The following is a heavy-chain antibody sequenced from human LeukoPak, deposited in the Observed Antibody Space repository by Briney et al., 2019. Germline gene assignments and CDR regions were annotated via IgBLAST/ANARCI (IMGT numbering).Heavy chain of an antibody. Sequence: SETLSLTCAVYGGSFSGYYWSWIRQPPGKGLEWIGEINHSGSTNYNPSLKSRVTISVDTSKNQFSLKLSSVTAADTALYYCARRGRYNWHYWGQGTLFTVSS. J-gene: IGHJ4*02. CDR2: INHSGST. CDR3: ARRGRYNWHY. CDR1: GGSFSGYY. D-gene: IGHD1-20*01. V-gene: IGHV4-34*01.